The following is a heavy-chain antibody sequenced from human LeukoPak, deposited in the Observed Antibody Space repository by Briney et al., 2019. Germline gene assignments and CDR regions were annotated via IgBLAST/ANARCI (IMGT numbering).Heavy chain of an antibody. CDR3: VRRRGYSGYDYWAFDY. CDR1: GGSISSYY. Sequence: SETLSLTCTVSGGSISSYYWSWIRQPPGKGLEWIGYIYYSGSTNYNPSLKSRVTISVDTSKNQFSLKLSSVTAADTAVYYCVRRRGYSGYDYWAFDYWGQGTLVTVSS. V-gene: IGHV4-59*08. CDR2: IYYSGST. D-gene: IGHD5-12*01. J-gene: IGHJ4*02.